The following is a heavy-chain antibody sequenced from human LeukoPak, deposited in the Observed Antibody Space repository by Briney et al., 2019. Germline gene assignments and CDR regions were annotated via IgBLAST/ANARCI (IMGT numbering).Heavy chain of an antibody. Sequence: SQTLSLTCTVSGTSISSGAYSWSWVRQHPGKGVEWIAYIYYSGNTYYNPSLKRRVTISVDTSKNQFSLKLSSVTAADTAVYYCARTITIFGALGYFDYWGQGTLVTVSS. CDR2: IYYSGNT. CDR1: GTSISSGAYS. CDR3: ARTITIFGALGYFDY. J-gene: IGHJ4*02. V-gene: IGHV4-31*03. D-gene: IGHD3-3*01.